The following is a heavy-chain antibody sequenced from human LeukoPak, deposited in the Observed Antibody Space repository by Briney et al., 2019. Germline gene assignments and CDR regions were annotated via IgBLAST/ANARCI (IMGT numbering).Heavy chain of an antibody. V-gene: IGHV4-30-4*01. D-gene: IGHD6-13*01. J-gene: IGHJ4*02. Sequence: SETLAPTCTVPGGSISSGDYYWSWIRQPPGTGPGWIWYIYYSGSTFYSPSLKSRLTIAVDTPKNQFSLKLSSVTAAHTAVYYCARSGQQQDPSSTGFDYWGQGTLVTVSS. CDR3: ARSGQQQDPSSTGFDY. CDR1: GGSISSGDYY. CDR2: IYYSGST.